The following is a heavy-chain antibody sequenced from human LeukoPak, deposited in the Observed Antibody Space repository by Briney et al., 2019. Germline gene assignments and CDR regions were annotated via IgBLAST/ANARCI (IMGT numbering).Heavy chain of an antibody. D-gene: IGHD2-21*01. J-gene: IGHJ4*02. V-gene: IGHV3-74*01. CDR1: GFTFHFYS. CDR2: INGDGSST. Sequence: GGSLRLSCAASGFTFHFYSMTWVRQAPGKGLVWVSRINGDGSSTFYADSVKGRFTISRDNAKNTLYLQMSSLRAEDTAVYYCARSDFFDYWGQGTLVPVSS. CDR3: ARSDFFDY.